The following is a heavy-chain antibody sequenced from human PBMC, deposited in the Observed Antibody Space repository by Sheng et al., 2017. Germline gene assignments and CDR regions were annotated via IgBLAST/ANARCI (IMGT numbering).Heavy chain of an antibody. D-gene: IGHD1-26*01. CDR1: GFTFSTYG. J-gene: IGHJ6*02. CDR2: ISSGSRSS. Sequence: VQLVDSGGGVVRPGGSLRLSCAASGFTFSTYGIHWVRQAPGKGLEWISYISSGSRSSDYADSVQGRFSISRDNVNNIVYLQMNTLRAEDTAVYYCARYSGSYYYYEGMDVWGQGTTVIVSS. CDR3: ARYSGSYYYYEGMDV. V-gene: IGHV3-48*04.